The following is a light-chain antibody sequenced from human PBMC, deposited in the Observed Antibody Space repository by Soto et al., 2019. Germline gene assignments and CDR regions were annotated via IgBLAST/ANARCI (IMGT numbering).Light chain of an antibody. Sequence: EIVLPQSPGTLSLSPGERATLSCRASQSVSSSYLAWYQQKPGQAPRPLIYGASSRAIGIPDRFSGSGSGTAFTLTISRLEPEDFAVYYCHQYGSSPWTFGQGTKVEIK. CDR3: HQYGSSPWT. CDR1: QSVSSSY. J-gene: IGKJ1*01. V-gene: IGKV3-20*01. CDR2: GAS.